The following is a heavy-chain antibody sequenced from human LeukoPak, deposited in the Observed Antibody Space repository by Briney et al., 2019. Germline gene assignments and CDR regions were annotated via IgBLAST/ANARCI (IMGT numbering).Heavy chain of an antibody. D-gene: IGHD3-10*01. CDR3: TIAGSSDFGTFDY. CDR2: INPSGGST. CDR1: GYTFTSYY. Sequence: ASVKVSCKPSGYTFTSYYMHWVRPAPGQGLEWMGIINPSGGSTSYAQKFQGRVTMTRDMSTSTVYMELSSLRSEDTAVYYCTIAGSSDFGTFDYWGQGTLVTVSS. J-gene: IGHJ4*02. V-gene: IGHV1-46*01.